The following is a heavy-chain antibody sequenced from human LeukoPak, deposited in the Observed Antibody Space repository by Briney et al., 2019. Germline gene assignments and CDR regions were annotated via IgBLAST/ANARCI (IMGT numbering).Heavy chain of an antibody. J-gene: IGHJ4*02. Sequence: GGSLRLSCAASGFTASTYWMHWVRHVPGKGLVRVSGISSDGDTTHYADSVKGRFTISRDNAKNTLYLQMNSLRVEDTAVYYCARGSGFGVWGQGTLVTVSS. V-gene: IGHV3-74*01. D-gene: IGHD3-9*01. CDR3: ARGSGFGV. CDR2: ISSDGDTT. CDR1: GFTASTYW.